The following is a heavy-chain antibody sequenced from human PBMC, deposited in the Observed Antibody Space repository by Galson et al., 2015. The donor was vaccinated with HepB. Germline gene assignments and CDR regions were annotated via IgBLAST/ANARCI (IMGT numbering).Heavy chain of an antibody. CDR3: VRDVGTDTYMVFLDY. J-gene: IGHJ4*02. CDR1: GYTFTSFG. V-gene: IGHV1-18*04. D-gene: IGHD3-10*01. CDR2: ISAYNGKT. Sequence: SVKVSCKASGYTFTSFGISWVRQAPGQGLEWMGWISAYNGKTKYAQKFQGRVTMTTDTSTSTAYMELRSPRSDDTAVYYCVRDVGTDTYMVFLDYWSQGTLVTVSS.